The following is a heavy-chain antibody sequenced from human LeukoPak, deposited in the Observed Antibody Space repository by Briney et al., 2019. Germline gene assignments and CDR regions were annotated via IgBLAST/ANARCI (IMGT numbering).Heavy chain of an antibody. V-gene: IGHV4-38-2*02. J-gene: IGHJ3*02. D-gene: IGHD2-21*02. CDR2: IYHSGST. Sequence: SETLSLTCTVSGYSISSGYYWGWIRQPPGKGLEWIGSIYHSGSTYYNPSLKSRVTISVDTSKNQFSLKLSSVTAADTAVYYCARDSLGGDWDAFDIWGQGTMVTVSS. CDR3: ARDSLGGDWDAFDI. CDR1: GYSISSGYY.